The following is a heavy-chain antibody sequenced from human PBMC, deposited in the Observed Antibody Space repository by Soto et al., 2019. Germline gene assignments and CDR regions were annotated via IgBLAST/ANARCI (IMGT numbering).Heavy chain of an antibody. D-gene: IGHD1-26*01. CDR3: AKVSLGATTITDYYYYGMDV. Sequence: EVQLFESGGGLVQPGGSLRLSCAASGFTFSSYAMTWVRQAPGKGLEWVSGISGSGGGTYYADSVKGRFTISRDNSKSKLYLQMNSLRAEDTAVYYCAKVSLGATTITDYYYYGMDVWGQGATVTVSS. CDR1: GFTFSSYA. V-gene: IGHV3-23*01. CDR2: ISGSGGGT. J-gene: IGHJ6*02.